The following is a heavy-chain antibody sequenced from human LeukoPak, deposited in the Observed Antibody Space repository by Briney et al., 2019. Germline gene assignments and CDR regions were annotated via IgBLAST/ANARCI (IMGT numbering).Heavy chain of an antibody. CDR2: IWYDGSNK. V-gene: IGHV3-33*01. D-gene: IGHD3-22*01. CDR1: GFTFSSYG. CDR3: ARRISYYYDSSGYYKAHDAFDI. Sequence: GGSLRLSCAASGFTFSSYGMHWVRQAPGKGLEWVAVIWYDGSNKYYADSVKGRFTISRDNSKNTLYLQMNSLRAEDTAVYYCARRISYYYDSSGYYKAHDAFDIWGQGTMVTVSS. J-gene: IGHJ3*02.